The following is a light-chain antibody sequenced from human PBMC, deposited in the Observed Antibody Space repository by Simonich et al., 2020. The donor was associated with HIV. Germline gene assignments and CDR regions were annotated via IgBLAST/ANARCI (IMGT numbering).Light chain of an antibody. CDR2: EGS. CDR3: CSYAGSSNLV. Sequence: QSALIQPPSVSGSPGQSVTISCTGTSSDIWSYNLVSWYQQHPGKAPKLMIYEGSQRPSGVSNRFSGSNSGNTASLTISGLQAEDEAEYYCCSYAGSSNLVFGGGTKVTVL. V-gene: IGLV2-23*01. J-gene: IGLJ3*02. CDR1: SSDIWSYNL.